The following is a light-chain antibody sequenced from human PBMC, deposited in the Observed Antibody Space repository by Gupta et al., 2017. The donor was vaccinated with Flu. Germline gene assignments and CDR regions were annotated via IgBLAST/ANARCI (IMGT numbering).Light chain of an antibody. CDR2: GVL. Sequence: EIVLTQSPGTLSLSPGERAILSCRASQSVRSNYLAWYQQKPGQATRLLIHGVLRRATGRPDKCSGRGGGKDFTLSVSGLEPEDAARYYCQQYAGSPRTFGGGTKVEI. J-gene: IGKJ4*01. CDR3: QQYAGSPRT. V-gene: IGKV3-20*01. CDR1: QSVRSNY.